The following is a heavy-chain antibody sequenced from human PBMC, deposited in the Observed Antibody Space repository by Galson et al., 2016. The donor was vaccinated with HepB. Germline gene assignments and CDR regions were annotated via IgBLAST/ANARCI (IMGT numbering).Heavy chain of an antibody. Sequence: SVKVSCKASGGTFNTYAISWVRQAPGQGLEWMGGILPIFPTTNYAQKFQGRVTITADTSTRTAYVELSSLRSEDTAIYYCARDDWLGSTTNYYFGIDVWGQGATVTVSS. CDR3: ARDDWLGSTTNYYFGIDV. CDR2: ILPIFPTT. J-gene: IGHJ6*02. CDR1: GGTFNTYA. D-gene: IGHD2/OR15-2a*01. V-gene: IGHV1-69*06.